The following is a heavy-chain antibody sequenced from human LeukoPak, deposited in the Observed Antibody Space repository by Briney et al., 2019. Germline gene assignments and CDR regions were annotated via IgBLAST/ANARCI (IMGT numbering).Heavy chain of an antibody. V-gene: IGHV3-30*04. CDR1: GFTFSSYA. Sequence: GRSLRLSCAASGFTFSSYAMYWVRQAPGKGLEWVAVISYDGSNYYYADSVKGRFTISRDNSKNTLYLQMNSLRAEDTAVFYCARDMGHDPSHSLGLHYWGQGTLVTVSS. D-gene: IGHD5/OR15-5a*01. J-gene: IGHJ4*02. CDR2: ISYDGSNY. CDR3: ARDMGHDPSHSLGLHY.